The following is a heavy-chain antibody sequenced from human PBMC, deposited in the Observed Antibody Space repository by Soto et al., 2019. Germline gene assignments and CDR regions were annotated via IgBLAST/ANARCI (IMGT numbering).Heavy chain of an antibody. CDR2: IYHSGST. Sequence: SETLSLTCTVSGGSIGSSSYYWGWIRQPPGKGLEWVGYIYHSGSTYYNPSLKSRVTISIDRSKNQFSLKLSSVTAADTAVYYCTRSSSTVTTLDYWGQGTLVTVSS. CDR3: TRSSSTVTTLDY. CDR1: GGSIGSSSYY. J-gene: IGHJ4*02. D-gene: IGHD2-2*01. V-gene: IGHV4-30-2*01.